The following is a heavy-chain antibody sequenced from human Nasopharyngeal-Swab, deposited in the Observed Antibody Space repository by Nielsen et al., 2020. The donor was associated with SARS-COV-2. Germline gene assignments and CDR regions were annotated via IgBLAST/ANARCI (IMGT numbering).Heavy chain of an antibody. V-gene: IGHV3-9*03. J-gene: IGHJ4*02. CDR3: AKATNARYDFWSGSFDY. CDR2: ISWDGLTI. Sequence: GGSLRLSCAASGFTFDDYGMHWVQQAPGKGLEWVSGISWDGLTIGYADSVKGRFTISRDNAKNSLYLQMNSLRVEDMAFYYCAKATNARYDFWSGSFDYWGQGTLVTVSS. D-gene: IGHD3-3*01. CDR1: GFTFDDYG.